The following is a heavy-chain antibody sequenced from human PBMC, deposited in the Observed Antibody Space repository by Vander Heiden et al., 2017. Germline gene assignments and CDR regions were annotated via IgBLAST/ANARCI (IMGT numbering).Heavy chain of an antibody. D-gene: IGHD6-13*01. Sequence: EVQLLESGGGLVQPGGSLRLSCPAPGLTFSSYARSWVRQAPGKGLEWVSAISGSGGSTYYADSVKCRFTISRDNSKNTLYLQMNSLRAEDTAVYYCATYSSSWSLKHWGQGTLVTVSS. CDR2: ISGSGGST. CDR1: GLTFSSYA. J-gene: IGHJ1*01. V-gene: IGHV3-23*01. CDR3: ATYSSSWSLKH.